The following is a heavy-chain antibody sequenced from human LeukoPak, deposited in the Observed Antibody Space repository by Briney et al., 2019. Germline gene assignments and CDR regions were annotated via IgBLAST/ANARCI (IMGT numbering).Heavy chain of an antibody. Sequence: ASVKVSCEASGYTLTSYGISWVRQAPGQGLEWMGWISAYNGNTNYAQKLQGRVTMTTDTSTSTAYMELRSLRSDDTAVYYCARDYYDSSGYWGLTYYYGMDVWGQGTTVTVSS. CDR2: ISAYNGNT. CDR3: ARDYYDSSGYWGLTYYYGMDV. D-gene: IGHD3-22*01. CDR1: GYTLTSYG. J-gene: IGHJ6*02. V-gene: IGHV1-18*01.